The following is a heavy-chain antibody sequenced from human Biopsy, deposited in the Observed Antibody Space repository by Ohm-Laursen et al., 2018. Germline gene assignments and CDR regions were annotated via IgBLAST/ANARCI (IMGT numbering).Heavy chain of an antibody. CDR3: ASSSYCGRTTCYQNYGMDV. Sequence: SSVKVSCKASGGTFSNYAISWARQAPGQGLEWLGGVIPVSDTANYAQKFQGRVTITADKPTSAAYMELSSLRSEDTALYYCASSSYCGRTTCYQNYGMDVWGQGTTVTVSS. V-gene: IGHV1-69*06. J-gene: IGHJ6*01. CDR2: VIPVSDTA. D-gene: IGHD2-2*01. CDR1: GGTFSNYA.